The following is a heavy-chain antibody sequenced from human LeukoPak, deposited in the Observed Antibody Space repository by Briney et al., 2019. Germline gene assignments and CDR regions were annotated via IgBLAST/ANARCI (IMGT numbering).Heavy chain of an antibody. CDR1: EFTFGDYA. D-gene: IGHD4-17*01. J-gene: IGHJ4*02. CDR3: TRGDYGDYATRYYFDY. Sequence: GRSLRLSCTASEFTFGDYAMSWVRQAPGKGLEWVGFIRSKAYGGTTEYAASVKGRFTISRDDSKSIAYLQMNSLKTEDTAVYYCTRGDYGDYATRYYFDYWGQGTLVTVSS. CDR2: IRSKAYGGTT. V-gene: IGHV3-49*04.